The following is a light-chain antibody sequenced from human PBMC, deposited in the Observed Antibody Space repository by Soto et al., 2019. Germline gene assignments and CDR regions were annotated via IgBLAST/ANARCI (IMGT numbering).Light chain of an antibody. Sequence: DIQMTQSPSTLSASVGDRVTITFRASQSISSWLAWYQQKPGKAPKLLIYKASSLESGVPSRFSGSGSGTDFTLTISRLEPEDFAVYYCQRYGSSVTFGGGTKVDIK. J-gene: IGKJ4*01. CDR2: KAS. V-gene: IGKV1-5*03. CDR3: QRYGSSVT. CDR1: QSISSW.